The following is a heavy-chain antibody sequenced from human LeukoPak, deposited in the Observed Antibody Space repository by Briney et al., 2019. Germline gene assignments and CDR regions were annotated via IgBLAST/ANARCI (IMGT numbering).Heavy chain of an antibody. CDR2: ISDIGSI. J-gene: IGHJ4*02. CDR3: ARHPLRGGFDY. Sequence: PSETLSLTCTVSGGSISSYYWSWIRQPPGKGLEWIAYISDIGSINYNPSLKSRITISLDTSKNQFSLKLNSVTAADTAVYYCARHPLRGGFDYWGQGTLVTVSS. V-gene: IGHV4-59*08. CDR1: GGSISSYY.